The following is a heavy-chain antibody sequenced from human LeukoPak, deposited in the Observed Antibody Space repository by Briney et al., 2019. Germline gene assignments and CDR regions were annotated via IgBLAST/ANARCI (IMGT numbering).Heavy chain of an antibody. CDR3: AREYSRSVVAGSRPDL. J-gene: IGHJ4*02. CDR2: MYYRGTT. D-gene: IGHD2-21*01. CDR1: GGSISSSSYY. V-gene: IGHV4-39*02. Sequence: PSEILSLTCSVSGGSISSSSYYWGWIRQSPGKGLEWIGSMYYRGTTYENSSLKSRLTLSIDTSSNQFSLKMTSVTAADTAVYFCAREYSRSVVAGSRPDLWGQGLLVTVSS.